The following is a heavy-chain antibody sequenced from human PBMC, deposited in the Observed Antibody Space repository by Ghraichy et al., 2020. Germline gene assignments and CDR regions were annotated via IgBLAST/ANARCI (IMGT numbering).Heavy chain of an antibody. V-gene: IGHV3-53*01. D-gene: IGHD6-13*01. J-gene: IGHJ4*02. Sequence: GGSLTLSCEASGFTVSSNYMSWVRQAPGKGLEWVSLIYSDGSTLYADSVKGRFTISRDNSKNTLFLQMNSLRAEDTAVYFCANMWQQADYWGRGTLVTVSS. CDR1: GFTVSSNY. CDR2: IYSDGST. CDR3: ANMWQQADY.